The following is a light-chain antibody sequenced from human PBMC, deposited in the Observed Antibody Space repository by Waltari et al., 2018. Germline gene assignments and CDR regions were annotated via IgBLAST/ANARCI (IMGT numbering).Light chain of an antibody. J-gene: IGLJ3*02. CDR2: GDI. CDR3: QSFDSSLAFSEVV. V-gene: IGLV1-40*01. CDR1: SSNIGAGFA. Sequence: QPVLTQPPSVSGAPGQTVTISRTGRSSNIGAGFAVHWYQQLPGRAPKLLIYGDINRPSGVPDRFSGSKSGTSASLAITGLQAEDEADYYCQSFDSSLAFSEVVFGGGTKLTVL.